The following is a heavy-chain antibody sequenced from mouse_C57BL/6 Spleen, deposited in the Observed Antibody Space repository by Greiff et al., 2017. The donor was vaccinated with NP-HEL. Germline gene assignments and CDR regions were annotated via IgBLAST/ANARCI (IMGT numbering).Heavy chain of an antibody. D-gene: IGHD2-1*01. V-gene: IGHV1-55*01. J-gene: IGHJ2*01. CDR1: GYTFTSYC. CDR3: ATVYYGNPYYFDY. Sequence: VQRGEDGAGLVKPGASVKMSCAASGYTFTSYCMTWVRQTPGKSLEWVAAISHGGGCTNYNEKLKSKSTMTVDTSSSTAYMQLSSLTSEDTAVYYCATVYYGNPYYFDYWGQGTTLTVSA. CDR2: ISHGGGCT.